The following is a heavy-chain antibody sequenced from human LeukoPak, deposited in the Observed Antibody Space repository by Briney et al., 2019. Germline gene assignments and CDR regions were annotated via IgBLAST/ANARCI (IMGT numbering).Heavy chain of an antibody. CDR1: GFTFSSYW. CDR2: IKQDGSEK. Sequence: GGSLRLSCAASGFTFSSYWMNWVRQAPGKGLEWLANIKQDGSEKYYVNGVKGRFTISRDNAKNSLYLQRNSRRAKNTAVYYCARGLDYWGQGTLVTVSS. CDR3: ARGLDY. J-gene: IGHJ4*02. V-gene: IGHV3-7*01.